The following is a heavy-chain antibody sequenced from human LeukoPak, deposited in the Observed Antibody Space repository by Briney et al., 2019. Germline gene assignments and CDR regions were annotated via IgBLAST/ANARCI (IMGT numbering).Heavy chain of an antibody. D-gene: IGHD5-12*01. Sequence: SVTLSLTCAVYGESFSGYYWTWIRQLPGKGLEWIGEINHSGSTTYNPSLKSRFTISVDTSKNQFSLMMRSVTAADTAVYYCARARGTVAIDYWGQGTLVTVSS. CDR2: INHSGST. V-gene: IGHV4-34*01. CDR3: ARARGTVAIDY. J-gene: IGHJ4*02. CDR1: GESFSGYY.